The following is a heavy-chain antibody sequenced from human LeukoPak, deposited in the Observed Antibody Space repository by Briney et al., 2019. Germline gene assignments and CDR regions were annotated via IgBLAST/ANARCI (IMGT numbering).Heavy chain of an antibody. J-gene: IGHJ4*02. CDR2: LYLSRTA. Sequence: PSETLSLTCTVSGGSISGGSHHWGWFRQSPGKGLEWIGSLYLSRTAYYNPSLNSRVTISVDTSKNQFSLQLNSVTAADTAVYYCVRHDGRGGATMGSLDSWGQGSLVTVSS. V-gene: IGHV4-39*01. CDR3: VRHDGRGGATMGSLDS. D-gene: IGHD5-12*01. CDR1: GGSISGGSHH.